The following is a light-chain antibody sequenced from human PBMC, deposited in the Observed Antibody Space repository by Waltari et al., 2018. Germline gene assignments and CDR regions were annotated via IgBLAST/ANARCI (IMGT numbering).Light chain of an antibody. CDR3: AAWDDRLRGPL. CDR1: GSNFGTNS. CDR2: MDN. J-gene: IGLJ2*01. Sequence: QSVLTQPPSASGTPGQRVTISCSGTGSNFGTNSPYWYHQLPGMAPRPLIYMDNQRPPGVPDRFSGSQSGTSASLAISGLRSEDEADYYCAAWDDRLRGPLFGGGTKLTVL. V-gene: IGLV1-47*01.